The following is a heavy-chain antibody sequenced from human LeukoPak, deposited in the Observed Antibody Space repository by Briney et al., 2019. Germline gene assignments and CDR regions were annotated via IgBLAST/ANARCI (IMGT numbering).Heavy chain of an antibody. CDR2: IYYSGST. V-gene: IGHV4-59*01. J-gene: IGHJ5*02. D-gene: IGHD6-13*01. CDR3: ARGRPTTSIAAAGVNWFDP. Sequence: SETLSLTCTVSGGSISSYYWSWIRQPPGKGLEWIGYIYYSGSTNYNPSLKSRVTISVDTSKNQFSLKLSSVTAADTAVYYCARGRPTTSIAAAGVNWFDPWGQGTLVTVSS. CDR1: GGSISSYY.